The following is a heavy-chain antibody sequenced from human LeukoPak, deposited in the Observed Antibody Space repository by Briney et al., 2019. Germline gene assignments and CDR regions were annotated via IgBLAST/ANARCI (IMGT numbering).Heavy chain of an antibody. J-gene: IGHJ4*02. CDR2: ISGSGGDL. D-gene: IGHD1-26*01. CDR1: GFTYSSYA. V-gene: IGHV3-23*01. CDR3: TKDCPSGGSLRVDY. Sequence: PGGSLRLSCAASGFTYSSYAMSWVRQAPGKGLEWVPVISGSGGDLYYADSVKGRFTISRDNSKNTLYLQMNSLRAEKTAVYYCTKDCPSGGSLRVDYWGQGTLVTVSS.